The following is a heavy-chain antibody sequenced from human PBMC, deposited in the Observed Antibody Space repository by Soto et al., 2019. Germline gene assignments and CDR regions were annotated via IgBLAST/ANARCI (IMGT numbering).Heavy chain of an antibody. CDR3: ARDNGYYDL. J-gene: IGHJ4*02. CDR2: ISTYSGNT. CDR1: GYTFSSYS. Sequence: ASVKVSCKTSGYTFSSYSINWVRQAPGQGLEWMAWISTYSGNTHYAERVQGRVTVTLDKSARTAFMEMRGLTSDDTAVYFCARDNGYYDLWGQGALVTVSS. V-gene: IGHV1-18*04.